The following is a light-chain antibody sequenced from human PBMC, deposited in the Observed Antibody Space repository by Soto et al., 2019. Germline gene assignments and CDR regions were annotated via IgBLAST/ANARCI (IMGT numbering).Light chain of an antibody. V-gene: IGLV2-14*01. CDR3: TSYTSSNTYV. CDR1: SSDVGRYNY. Sequence: QSALTQPASVSGSPGQSITISCTGTSSDVGRYNYVSWYQQYPGKAPKLMIYEISNRPPGVSIRFSGSKSGNTASLTISGLQAEDEADYYCTSYTSSNTYVFGGGTKVTVL. J-gene: IGLJ1*01. CDR2: EIS.